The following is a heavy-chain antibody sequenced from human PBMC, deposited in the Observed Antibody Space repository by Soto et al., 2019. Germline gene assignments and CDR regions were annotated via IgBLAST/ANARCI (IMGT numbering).Heavy chain of an antibody. CDR2: ISSSGSTI. CDR1: GFTFSDYY. J-gene: IGHJ4*02. Sequence: GRPLRLSCAASGFTFSDYYMSWIRQAPGKGLEWVSYISSSGSTIYYADSVKGRFTISRDNAKNSLYLQMNSLRAEDTAVFYCARSPGIAVAGTSYFDYWGQGTLVPVSP. V-gene: IGHV3-11*04. CDR3: ARSPGIAVAGTSYFDY. D-gene: IGHD6-19*01.